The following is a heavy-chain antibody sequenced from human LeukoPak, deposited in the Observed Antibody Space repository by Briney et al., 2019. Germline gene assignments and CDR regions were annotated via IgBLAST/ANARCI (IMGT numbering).Heavy chain of an antibody. CDR2: IIPIFGTA. J-gene: IGHJ4*02. D-gene: IGHD2-15*01. Sequence: ASVKVSCKASGGTFSSYAIRWVRQAPGQGLEWMGGIIPIFGTANYAQKFQGRVTITADESTSTAYMELSSLRSEDTAVYYCARSRGTCYSCGDYWGQGTLVTVSS. V-gene: IGHV1-69*13. CDR3: ARSRGTCYSCGDY. CDR1: GGTFSSYA.